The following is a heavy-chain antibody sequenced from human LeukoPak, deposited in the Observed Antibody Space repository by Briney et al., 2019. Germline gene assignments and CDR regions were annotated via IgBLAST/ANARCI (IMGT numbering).Heavy chain of an antibody. CDR2: NNPKSCET. CDR3: ARDHVADQGGVYYYYGMDV. D-gene: IGHD3-10*02. CDR1: GYTLTDYY. J-gene: IGHJ6*02. V-gene: IGHV1-2*02. Sequence: ASVTVSRKASGYTLTDYYMQWVEPAPGQELDGMGRNNPKSCETNYAQKFQGRVPMTRDTSISTAYMEQSRLRSDDTAVYYCARDHVADQGGVYYYYGMDVWGQGTTVTVSS.